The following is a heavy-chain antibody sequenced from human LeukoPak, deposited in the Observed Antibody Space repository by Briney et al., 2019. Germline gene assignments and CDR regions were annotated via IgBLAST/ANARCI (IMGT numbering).Heavy chain of an antibody. Sequence: GGSLRLSCAASGFTFSSYWMSWVRQAPGKGLEWVSSISSSSSYIYYADSVKGRFTISRDNAKNSLYLQMNSLRAEDTAVYYCARTGWLQYYFDYWGQGTLVTVSS. CDR3: ARTGWLQYYFDY. D-gene: IGHD5-24*01. V-gene: IGHV3-21*01. CDR1: GFTFSSYW. CDR2: ISSSSSYI. J-gene: IGHJ4*02.